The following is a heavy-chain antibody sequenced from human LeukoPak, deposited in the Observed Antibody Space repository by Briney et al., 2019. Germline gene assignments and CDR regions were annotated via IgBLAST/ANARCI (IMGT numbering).Heavy chain of an antibody. Sequence: GGSLRLSCAASGFTFSIYTMTWVRQAPGKGLEWVSIITASGDSTYYADSVKGRFTISRDNSRNTLYLQMNSLRAEDTAIYYCAKRVGSSPSWFDPRGQGTLVTVSS. J-gene: IGHJ5*02. CDR1: GFTFSIYT. D-gene: IGHD6-13*01. CDR3: AKRVGSSPSWFDP. V-gene: IGHV3-23*01. CDR2: ITASGDST.